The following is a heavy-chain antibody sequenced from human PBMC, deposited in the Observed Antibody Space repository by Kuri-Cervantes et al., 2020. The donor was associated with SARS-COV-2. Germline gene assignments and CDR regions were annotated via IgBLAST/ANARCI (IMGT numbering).Heavy chain of an antibody. Sequence: GESLKISCAASGFTFSSYWMSWVRQAPGKGLEWVANIKQDGSEKYYVDSVKGRFTISRDNAKNSPYLQMNSLRAEDTAVYYCARETRSIQTEKYSSGWPLIDYWGQGTLVTVSS. CDR1: GFTFSSYW. CDR2: IKQDGSEK. CDR3: ARETRSIQTEKYSSGWPLIDY. V-gene: IGHV3-7*04. D-gene: IGHD6-19*01. J-gene: IGHJ4*02.